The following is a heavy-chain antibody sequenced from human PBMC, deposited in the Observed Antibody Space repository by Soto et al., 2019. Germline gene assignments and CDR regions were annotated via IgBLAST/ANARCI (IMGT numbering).Heavy chain of an antibody. V-gene: IGHV4-39*01. CDR2: IYYTGST. J-gene: IGHJ4*02. CDR1: GDSIISTTSY. Sequence: QLQLQESGPGLVKPSETLSLTCTVSGDSIISTTSYWGWIRQPPGKGLGRIGPIYYTGSTYYNPSLKSRVVMTVDTSRNQFPLKLSSVTAADTALYYCARRASRGKFDYWGQGVLVTLSS. CDR3: ARRASRGKFDY. D-gene: IGHD3-16*01.